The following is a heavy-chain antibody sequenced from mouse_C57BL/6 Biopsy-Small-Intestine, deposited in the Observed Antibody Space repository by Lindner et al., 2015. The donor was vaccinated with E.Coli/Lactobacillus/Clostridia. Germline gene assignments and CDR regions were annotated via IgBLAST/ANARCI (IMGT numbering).Heavy chain of an antibody. CDR1: GYTFTNYW. D-gene: IGHD1-1*01. V-gene: IGHV1-55*01. CDR2: VYPGSGSA. CDR3: TRWVYGSGNN. Sequence: VQLQESGTELVKPGASVKMSCKASGYTFTNYWITWVKLRPGQGLEWIGDVYPGSGSANYNEKFKKKATLTADTSSNTVYMQLSSLSFEDSAVYYCTRWVYGSGNNWGQGTTLTVSS. J-gene: IGHJ2*01.